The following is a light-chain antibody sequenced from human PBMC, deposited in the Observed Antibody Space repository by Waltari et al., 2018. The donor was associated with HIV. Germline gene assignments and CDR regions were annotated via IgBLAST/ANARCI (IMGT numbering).Light chain of an antibody. V-gene: IGLV2-14*03. CDR2: DVS. J-gene: IGLJ1*01. CDR3: SSYTSITFYV. Sequence: QSALTQPASVSGSPGQSVTISCTGTSSDVGGYNYVSWYQQHPGKAPKLMIYDVSNRPSGVSNRFSGSKSGNTASLTISVLQAEDEADYYCSSYTSITFYVFGTGTKVTVL. CDR1: SSDVGGYNY.